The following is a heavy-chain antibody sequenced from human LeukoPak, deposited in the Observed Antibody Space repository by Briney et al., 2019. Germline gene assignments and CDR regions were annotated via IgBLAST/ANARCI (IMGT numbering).Heavy chain of an antibody. D-gene: IGHD4-17*01. V-gene: IGHV1-69*05. J-gene: IGHJ4*02. Sequence: SVKVSCKASGGTFSSYAISWVRQAPGQGLEWMGRIIPIFGTANYAQKFQGRVTITKDESTSTAYMELSSLRSEDTAVYYCARDILALEGDYLFDYWGQGTLVTVSS. CDR1: GGTFSSYA. CDR2: IIPIFGTA. CDR3: ARDILALEGDYLFDY.